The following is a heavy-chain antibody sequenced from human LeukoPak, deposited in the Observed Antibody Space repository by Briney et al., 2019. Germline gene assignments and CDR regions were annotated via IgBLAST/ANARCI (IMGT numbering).Heavy chain of an antibody. Sequence: GGSLRLSCVASGFTFSRNGMLWVRQAPGKGLEWVAVIWYDGSNKYYADSVKGRFTISRDNSKNTLYLQINSPRAEDTAVYYCASGRLNYFYAMDIWGQGTTVTVSS. CDR3: ASGRLNYFYAMDI. CDR2: IWYDGSNK. V-gene: IGHV3-33*01. J-gene: IGHJ6*02. CDR1: GFTFSRNG.